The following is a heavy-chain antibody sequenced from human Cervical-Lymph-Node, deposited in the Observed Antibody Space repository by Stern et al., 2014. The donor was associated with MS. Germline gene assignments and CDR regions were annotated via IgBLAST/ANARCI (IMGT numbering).Heavy chain of an antibody. V-gene: IGHV1-69*01. D-gene: IGHD2-8*01. Sequence: VQLVESEAEVKTPGSSVNVSCKASGGTFINHAISWVRQAPGQGLEWMGGFIPIFGTTGYAQTFQGRVTISADESANTAYMELSSLRSQDTAVYYCARDNDDNGMDVWGQGTTVIVSS. CDR1: GGTFINHA. CDR3: ARDNDDNGMDV. CDR2: FIPIFGTT. J-gene: IGHJ6*02.